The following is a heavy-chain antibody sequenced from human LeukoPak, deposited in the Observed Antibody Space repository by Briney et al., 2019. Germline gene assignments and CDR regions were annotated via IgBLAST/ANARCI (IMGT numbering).Heavy chain of an antibody. V-gene: IGHV4-4*07. J-gene: IGHJ4*02. CDR3: ARDRYYYDSSGSRIFDY. CDR1: GGSISSYN. CDR2: IYTSGST. D-gene: IGHD3-22*01. Sequence: SETLSLTCTVSGGSISSYNWSWIRQPAGKGREWIGRIYTSGSTNYNPSLKSRVTMSVDTSKNQFSLKLSSVTAADTAVYYCARDRYYYDSSGSRIFDYWGQGTLVTVSS.